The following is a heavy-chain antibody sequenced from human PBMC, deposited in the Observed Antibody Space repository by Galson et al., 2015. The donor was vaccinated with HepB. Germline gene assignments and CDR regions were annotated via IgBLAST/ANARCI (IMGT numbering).Heavy chain of an antibody. J-gene: IGHJ3*02. CDR2: IYHNGAS. CDR3: ARDSLFFWSRHYGAFDI. D-gene: IGHD3-3*01. Sequence: SETLSLTCTVSGASIYTYYWTWIRQPPGGGMEWIGYIYHNGASSYNPSLESRVTMSVDTSKNQFSLNLTSVTAADTAVYYCARDSLFFWSRHYGAFDICGHAPTVTVS. CDR1: GASIYTYY. V-gene: IGHV4-59*01.